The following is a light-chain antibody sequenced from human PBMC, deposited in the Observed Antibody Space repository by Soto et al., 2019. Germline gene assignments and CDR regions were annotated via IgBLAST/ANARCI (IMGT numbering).Light chain of an antibody. V-gene: IGLV1-40*01. CDR3: QSYHSSLVV. CDR1: SSNIGAGYD. Sequence: QLVLTQPPSVSGAPGQRVTISCTGSSSNIGAGYDVHWYQQLPGTAPKLLIYGNSNRPSGVPDRFSGSKSGTSASLAITGLQAEDEADYYCQSYHSSLVVFGGGTKLTVL. J-gene: IGLJ2*01. CDR2: GNS.